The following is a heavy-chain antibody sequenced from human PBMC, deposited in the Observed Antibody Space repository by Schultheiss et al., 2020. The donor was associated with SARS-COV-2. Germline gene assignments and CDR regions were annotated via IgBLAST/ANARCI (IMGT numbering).Heavy chain of an antibody. Sequence: GESLISCKASGYSFSSYWIGWVRQMPGKGLEWMAIIYPGDSDTRYSPSFQGQVTISADKSITTIYLQWSSLRASDTAMYYCARGGDSSSYYVYWGQGTLVTVSS. V-gene: IGHV5-51*01. J-gene: IGHJ4*02. CDR1: GYSFSSYW. CDR2: IYPGDSDT. D-gene: IGHD6-13*01. CDR3: ARGGDSSSYYVY.